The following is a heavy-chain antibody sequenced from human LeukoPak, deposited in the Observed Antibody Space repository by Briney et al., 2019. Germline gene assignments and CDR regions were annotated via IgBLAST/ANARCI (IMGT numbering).Heavy chain of an antibody. CDR3: AKDGGYSNNWYGVDY. D-gene: IGHD6-13*01. V-gene: IGHV3-43*02. Sequence: PGGSLRLSCAASGFTFHDYAMHWDRQAPGKGLEWVSVISGDGGSTYYADSVKGRFTISRDNSKNSLYLQMNSLRTEDTALYYCAKDGGYSNNWYGVDYWGQGTLVTVSS. CDR2: ISGDGGST. J-gene: IGHJ4*02. CDR1: GFTFHDYA.